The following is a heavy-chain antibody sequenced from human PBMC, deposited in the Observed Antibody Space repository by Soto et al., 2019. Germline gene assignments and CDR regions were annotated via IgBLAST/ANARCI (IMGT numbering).Heavy chain of an antibody. CDR2: ISGSGGST. CDR3: AKEPWDYYDILTGYGPPYGMDV. CDR1: GFTFSSYA. D-gene: IGHD3-9*01. V-gene: IGHV3-23*01. Sequence: PGVSLRLSCAASGFTFSSYAMSWVRQAPGKGLEWVSAISGSGGSTYYADSVKGRFTISRDNSKNTLYLQMNSLRAEDTAVYYCAKEPWDYYDILTGYGPPYGMDVWGKGTTVTVSS. J-gene: IGHJ6*04.